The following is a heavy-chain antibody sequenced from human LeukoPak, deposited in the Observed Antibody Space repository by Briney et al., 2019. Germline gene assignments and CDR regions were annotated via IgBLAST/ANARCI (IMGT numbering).Heavy chain of an antibody. J-gene: IGHJ4*02. D-gene: IGHD3-10*01. CDR2: ISYDGSYK. CDR1: GFTFSNFA. CDR3: ARGEYGSGSYHIDY. V-gene: IGHV3-30*04. Sequence: GGSLRPSCAASGFTFSNFAMHWVRQAPGKGLEWVSVISYDGSYKYYADSVKGRFTISRDNSKNTLYLQMNSLRPEDTAVYYCARGEYGSGSYHIDYWGQGTLVTVSS.